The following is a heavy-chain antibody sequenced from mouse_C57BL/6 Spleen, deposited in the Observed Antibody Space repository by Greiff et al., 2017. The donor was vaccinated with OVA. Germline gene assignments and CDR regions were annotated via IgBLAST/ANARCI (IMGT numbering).Heavy chain of an antibody. CDR1: GYSITSGYY. CDR2: ISYDGSN. D-gene: IGHD1-1*01. CDR3: ARDYYGSGFAY. J-gene: IGHJ3*01. Sequence: EVHLVESGPGLVKPSQSLSLTCSVTGYSITSGYYWNWIRQFPGNKLEWMGYISYDGSNNYNPSLKNRISITRDTSKNQFFLKLNSGTTEDTATYYCARDYYGSGFAYWGQGTLVTVSA. V-gene: IGHV3-6*01.